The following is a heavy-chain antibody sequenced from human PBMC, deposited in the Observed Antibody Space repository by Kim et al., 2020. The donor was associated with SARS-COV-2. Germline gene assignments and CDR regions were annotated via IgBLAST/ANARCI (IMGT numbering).Heavy chain of an antibody. CDR3: VPGTFFSY. CDR2: GGGT. V-gene: IGHV3-74*03. Sequence: GGGTLYGDSVKGRFTVSRENAKNILYLQMNSLRDDDTAVYYCVPGTFFSYWGQGALVTVSS. J-gene: IGHJ4*02. D-gene: IGHD1-26*01.